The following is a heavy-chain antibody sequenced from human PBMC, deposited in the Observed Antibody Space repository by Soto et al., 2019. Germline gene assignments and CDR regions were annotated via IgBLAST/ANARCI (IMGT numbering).Heavy chain of an antibody. D-gene: IGHD1-26*01. CDR3: ARDRDSGSYSD. V-gene: IGHV1-69*01. CDR2: IIPIFGTA. CDR1: GGTFSSYA. J-gene: IGHJ4*02. Sequence: QVQLVQSGAEVKKPGSSVKVSCKASGGTFSSYAISWVRQAPGQGLEWMGGIIPIFGTANYAQKFQGRVTITADESTSTAYRERRSMRAEDTAVYYCARDRDSGSYSDGGKGTLVTVSS.